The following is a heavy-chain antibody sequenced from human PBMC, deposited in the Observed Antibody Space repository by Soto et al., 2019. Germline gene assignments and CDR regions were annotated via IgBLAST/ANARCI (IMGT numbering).Heavy chain of an antibody. Sequence: GGSLRLSCAASGFTFSSYWMHWVRQAPGKGLVWVSRINSDGSSTSYADSVKGRFTTSRDNAKNTLYLQMNSLRAEDTAVYYCARNPDPKYYYYYYGMDVWGQGTTVTVSS. CDR3: ARNPDPKYYYYYYGMDV. CDR2: INSDGSST. V-gene: IGHV3-74*01. CDR1: GFTFSSYW. J-gene: IGHJ6*02.